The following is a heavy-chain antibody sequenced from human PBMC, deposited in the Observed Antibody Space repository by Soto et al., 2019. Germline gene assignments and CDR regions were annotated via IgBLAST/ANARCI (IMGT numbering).Heavy chain of an antibody. CDR1: GFTFSSYG. CDR2: ISYDGSNK. V-gene: IGHV3-30*18. Sequence: QVQLVESGGGVVQPGRSLRLSCAASGFTFSSYGMHWVRQAPGKGLEWVAVISYDGSNKYYADSVKDRFTISRDNSKNTLYLQMNSLRAEDTAVYYCAKERVVVTATPDFDYWGQGTLVTVSS. J-gene: IGHJ4*02. D-gene: IGHD2-21*02. CDR3: AKERVVVTATPDFDY.